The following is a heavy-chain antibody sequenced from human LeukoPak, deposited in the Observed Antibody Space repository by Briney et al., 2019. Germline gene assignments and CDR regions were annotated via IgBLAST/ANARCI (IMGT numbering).Heavy chain of an antibody. D-gene: IGHD4-17*01. J-gene: IGHJ4*02. Sequence: PGKSLRLSCAASGFTFSSYGMHWVRQAPGKGLEWVSYISSSSSTIYYADSVKGRFTISRDNAKNSLYLQMNSLRDEDTAVYYCASRSRRMTTVTTGFDYWGQGTLVTVSS. V-gene: IGHV3-48*02. CDR1: GFTFSSYG. CDR2: ISSSSSTI. CDR3: ASRSRRMTTVTTGFDY.